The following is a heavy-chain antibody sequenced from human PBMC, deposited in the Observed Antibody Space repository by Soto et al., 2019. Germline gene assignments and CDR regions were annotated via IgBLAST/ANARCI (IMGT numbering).Heavy chain of an antibody. CDR1: GFTFNNYA. V-gene: IGHV3-23*01. CDR3: EKKGGYCRGGSCSRFAS. CDR2: ITGSGSDT. Sequence: GGSLRLSCAASGFTFNNYAMGWVRQAPGKGLEWVSAITGSGSDTYYLDSMKGRFTISRDNSKNTLFLQVNSLRAEDTAIYYWEKKGGYCRGGSCSRFASGGQGPPVTV. D-gene: IGHD2-15*01. J-gene: IGHJ4*02.